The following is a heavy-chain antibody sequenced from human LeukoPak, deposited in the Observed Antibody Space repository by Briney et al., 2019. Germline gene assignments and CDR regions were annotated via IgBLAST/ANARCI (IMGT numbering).Heavy chain of an antibody. V-gene: IGHV3-7*01. CDR3: ARHFRFFEDY. Sequence: GGSLRLSCAASGFTFSSYWMTWVRQAPGKGLEWVGNIKGDGSEKYYVDSVKGRFTISRDNGKNSLYLQMNSLRAEDSAVYYCARHFRFFEDYWGQGTLVTVSS. D-gene: IGHD3-9*01. J-gene: IGHJ4*02. CDR2: IKGDGSEK. CDR1: GFTFSSYW.